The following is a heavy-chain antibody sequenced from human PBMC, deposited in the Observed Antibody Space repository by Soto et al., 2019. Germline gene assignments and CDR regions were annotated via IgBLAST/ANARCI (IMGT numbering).Heavy chain of an antibody. Sequence: GGSLRLSCAASGFTFSIHEMNWVRQAPGKGLEWVSYISSIGVATYYADSVKGRFTISRDNAKNSLYLQMNSLRAEDTAVYYCAREGRVGGIDYWGQGIPVTVSS. CDR1: GFTFSIHE. D-gene: IGHD6-19*01. CDR2: ISSIGVAT. J-gene: IGHJ4*02. CDR3: AREGRVGGIDY. V-gene: IGHV3-48*03.